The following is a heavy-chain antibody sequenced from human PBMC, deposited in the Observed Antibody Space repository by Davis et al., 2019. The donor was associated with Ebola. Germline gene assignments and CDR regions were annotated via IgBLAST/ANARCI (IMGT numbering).Heavy chain of an antibody. J-gene: IGHJ4*02. CDR2: ISYDGSNK. CDR3: ARGTQQLN. Sequence: GESLNISCAASGFTFSSYAMHWVRQAPGKGLEWVAVISYDGSNKYYADSVKGRFTISRDNSKNTLYLQMNSLRAEDTAVYYCARGTQQLNWGQGTLVTVSS. CDR1: GFTFSSYA. D-gene: IGHD6-13*01. V-gene: IGHV3-30-3*01.